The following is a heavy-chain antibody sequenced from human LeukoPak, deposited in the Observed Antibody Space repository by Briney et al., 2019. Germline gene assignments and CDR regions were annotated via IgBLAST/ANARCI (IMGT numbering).Heavy chain of an antibody. J-gene: IGHJ4*02. D-gene: IGHD3-10*01. CDR1: GFTFSSYE. Sequence: PGGSLRLSCAASGFTFSSYEMNWVRQAPGKGLEWVSYISSSGSTIYYADSVKGRFTISRDSARNSLYLQMNSLRAEDTAVYYCARLDYYGSGSYFDYWGQGTLVTVSS. V-gene: IGHV3-48*03. CDR3: ARLDYYGSGSYFDY. CDR2: ISSSGSTI.